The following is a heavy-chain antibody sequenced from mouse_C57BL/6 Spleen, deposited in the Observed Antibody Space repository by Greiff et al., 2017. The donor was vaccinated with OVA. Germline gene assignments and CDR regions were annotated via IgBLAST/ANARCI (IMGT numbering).Heavy chain of an antibody. J-gene: IGHJ1*03. V-gene: IGHV5-16*01. CDR1: GFTFSDYY. Sequence: EVKLVESEGGLVQPGSSMKLSCTASGFTFSDYYMAWVRQVPEKGLEWVANINYDGSSTYYLDSLKSRFIISRDNAKNILYLQMSSLKSEDTATYYCARDEGLSHWYFDVWGTGTTVTVSS. CDR2: INYDGSST. CDR3: ARDEGLSHWYFDV. D-gene: IGHD2-2*01.